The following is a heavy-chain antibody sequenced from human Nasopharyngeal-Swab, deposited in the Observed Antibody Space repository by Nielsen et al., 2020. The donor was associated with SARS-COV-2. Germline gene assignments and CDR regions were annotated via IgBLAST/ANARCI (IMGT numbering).Heavy chain of an antibody. D-gene: IGHD3-22*01. CDR2: INPDSGDT. Sequence: ASVKVSCKTSGYTFTDYYIHWMRQVPGHGLEWVGCINPDSGDTKYAQKFQGRVTVSSDRSRSTAYIELSRLRSDDTAVYYCARDYYDNYDSDYWGQGTLVTVSS. V-gene: IGHV1-2*02. J-gene: IGHJ4*02. CDR3: ARDYYDNYDSDY. CDR1: GYTFTDYY.